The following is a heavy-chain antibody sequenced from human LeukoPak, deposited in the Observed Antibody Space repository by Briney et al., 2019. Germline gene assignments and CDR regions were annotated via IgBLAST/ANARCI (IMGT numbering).Heavy chain of an antibody. Sequence: PSQTLSLTCTVSGGSISSGGYYWSWIRQHPGKGLEWIGYIYYSGSTYYDPSLKSRVTISVDTSKNQFSLKLSSVTAADTAVYYCARGTVLNRSLWHWGQGTLVTVSS. J-gene: IGHJ1*01. CDR3: ARGTVLNRSLWH. D-gene: IGHD3-10*01. CDR2: IYYSGST. CDR1: GGSISSGGYY. V-gene: IGHV4-31*03.